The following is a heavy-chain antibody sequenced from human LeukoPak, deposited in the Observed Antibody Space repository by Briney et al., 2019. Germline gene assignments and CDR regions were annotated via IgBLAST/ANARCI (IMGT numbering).Heavy chain of an antibody. CDR3: ARIYYDSSGYYYVDY. D-gene: IGHD3-22*01. Sequence: SETLSLTCTVSGGSISSYYWSWIRQPPGKGLERIGYIYYSGSTNYNPSLKSRVTISVDTSKNQFSLKLSSVTAADTAVYYCARIYYDSSGYYYVDYWGQGTLVTVSS. CDR1: GGSISSYY. CDR2: IYYSGST. J-gene: IGHJ4*02. V-gene: IGHV4-59*01.